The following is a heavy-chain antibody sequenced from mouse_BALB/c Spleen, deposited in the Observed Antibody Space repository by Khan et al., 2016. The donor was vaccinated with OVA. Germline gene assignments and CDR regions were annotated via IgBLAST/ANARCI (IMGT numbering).Heavy chain of an antibody. CDR2: IDPANGNT. Sequence: VQLQQSGAELVKSGASVKLSCTASGFNIKDTYLHWVMQRPEQGLEWIGMIDPANGNTKYDPKFQGKATITTDTSSNTAYLQLSSLTSEDTAVYYCARNDGYDVDYWGQGTTLTVSS. CDR3: ARNDGYDVDY. V-gene: IGHV14-3*02. J-gene: IGHJ2*01. CDR1: GFNIKDTY. D-gene: IGHD2-2*01.